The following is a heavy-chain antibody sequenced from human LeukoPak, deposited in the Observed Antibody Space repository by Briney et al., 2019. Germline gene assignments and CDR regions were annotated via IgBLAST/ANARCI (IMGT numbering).Heavy chain of an antibody. V-gene: IGHV3-64D*09. J-gene: IGHJ4*02. CDR1: GFTFSYYA. CDR2: ISSNGGST. D-gene: IGHD1-26*01. CDR3: AKEGPQAVGATTAFDY. Sequence: GGSLRLSCSASGFTFSYYAMHWVRQTAGKGLEFVSGISSNGGSTYYADSLKGRFTISRDNSNNTLYLQMSSLRAEDTAVYYCAKEGPQAVGATTAFDYWGQGTLVTVSS.